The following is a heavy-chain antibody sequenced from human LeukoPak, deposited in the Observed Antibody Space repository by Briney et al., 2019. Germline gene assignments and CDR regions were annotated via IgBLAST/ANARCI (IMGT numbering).Heavy chain of an antibody. Sequence: SETLSLTCTVSGDSISSYYWTWIRQPAGKGLEWIGRIFTNGNTNYNPSLKSRITMSIDTSKNQFSLRLSSVTAADTAIYYCARDTRWGRSYYFDYWGQGTLVTVSS. D-gene: IGHD3-16*01. J-gene: IGHJ4*02. CDR3: ARDTRWGRSYYFDY. CDR2: IFTNGNT. CDR1: GDSISSYY. V-gene: IGHV4-4*07.